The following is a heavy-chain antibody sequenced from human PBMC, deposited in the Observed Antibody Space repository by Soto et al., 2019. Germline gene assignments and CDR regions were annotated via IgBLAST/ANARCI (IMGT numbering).Heavy chain of an antibody. V-gene: IGHV3-74*01. J-gene: IGHJ6*03. CDR3: ARGALYCSSTSCYAGRYYSYSMDV. D-gene: IGHD2-2*01. Sequence: GGSLRLSCAASGFTFSSYWMHWVRQAPGKGLVWVSRINSDGSSTSYADSVKGRFTISRDNAKNTLYLQMNSLRAEDTAVYYCARGALYCSSTSCYAGRYYSYSMDVWGKGTTVIVSS. CDR2: INSDGSST. CDR1: GFTFSSYW.